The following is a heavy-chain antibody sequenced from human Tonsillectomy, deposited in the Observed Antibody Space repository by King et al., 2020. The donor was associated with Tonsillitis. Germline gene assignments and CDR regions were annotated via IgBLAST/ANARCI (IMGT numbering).Heavy chain of an antibody. J-gene: IGHJ6*03. D-gene: IGHD1-7*01. CDR2: ISYDGYNK. CDR3: ARWRWNYGFYYYYYMDV. CDR1: GFAFSSYA. V-gene: IGHV3-30*01. Sequence: VQLVESGGGVVQPGRSLRLSCAASGFAFSSYAMHWVRQAPGKGLEWLSFISYDGYNKYYADSVKGRFTISRDNSKNTLYLQMNSLRPEDTAVDYFARWRWNYGFYYYYYMDVWGKGTTVTVSS.